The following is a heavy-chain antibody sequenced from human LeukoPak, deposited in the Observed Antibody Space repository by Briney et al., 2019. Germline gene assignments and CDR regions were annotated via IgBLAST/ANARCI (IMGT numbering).Heavy chain of an antibody. CDR1: GFSFSGHW. CDR3: ARDYYASESYYNPS. D-gene: IGHD3-10*01. CDR2: ISPTGSTT. V-gene: IGHV3-74*01. J-gene: IGHJ5*02. Sequence: GGSLRLSCTASGFSFSGHWMHWARQLPGKGLVWVSRISPTGSTTSYADSVKGRFTISRDNAKNSLYLQMNSLRAEDTAVYYCARDYYASESYYNPSWGQGTLVTVSS.